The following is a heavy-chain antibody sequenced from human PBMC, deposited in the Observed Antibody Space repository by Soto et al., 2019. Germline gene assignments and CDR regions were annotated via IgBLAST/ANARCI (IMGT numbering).Heavy chain of an antibody. CDR2: IYYTGNT. D-gene: IGHD1-7*01. CDR1: GGSVSSGSYF. J-gene: IGHJ6*02. CDR3: ARDRAGTTASYNGMDV. Sequence: QVQLQESGPGLVKPSETLSLTCTVSGGSVSSGSYFWSWIWQPPGKRLEWVGYIYYTGNTNYNPYPKSRVTMSLDTSKNQFSLRLSSVTAADAAVYYCARDRAGTTASYNGMDVWGRGSTVTVSS. V-gene: IGHV4-61*01.